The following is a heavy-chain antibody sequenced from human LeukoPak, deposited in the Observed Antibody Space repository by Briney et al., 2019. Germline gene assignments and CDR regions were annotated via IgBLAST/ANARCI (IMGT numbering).Heavy chain of an antibody. D-gene: IGHD2-2*01. CDR3: ARGGCSITSCHYPPGV. Sequence: PGRSLRLSCAASGFTFDDYAMHWVRQAPGKGLEWVANMNLDGSEKYYVDSVKGRFTISRDDAKNSLYLQMNSLRVEDTAVYYCARGGCSITSCHYPPGVWGQGTLVTVSS. J-gene: IGHJ4*02. CDR2: MNLDGSEK. V-gene: IGHV3-7*01. CDR1: GFTFDDYA.